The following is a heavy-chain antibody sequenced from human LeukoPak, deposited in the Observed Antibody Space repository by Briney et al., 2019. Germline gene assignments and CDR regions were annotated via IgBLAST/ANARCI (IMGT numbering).Heavy chain of an antibody. CDR1: GGPISSYY. J-gene: IGHJ4*02. Sequence: SETLSLTCTVSGGPISSYYWSWIRQPPGKGLVGIGYNYYSGSTNYNPSLKSRVTISVDTSKNQFSLKLSSVTAADTAVYYCARGYSSSWYQGDYFDYWGQGTLVTVSS. D-gene: IGHD6-13*01. V-gene: IGHV4-59*01. CDR3: ARGYSSSWYQGDYFDY. CDR2: NYYSGST.